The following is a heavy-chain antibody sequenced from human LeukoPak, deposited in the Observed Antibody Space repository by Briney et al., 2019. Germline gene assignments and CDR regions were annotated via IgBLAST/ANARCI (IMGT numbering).Heavy chain of an antibody. CDR2: INPSGGST. Sequence: GASVKVSCKASGYTFTSYYMHWVRQAPGQGLEWMGMINPSGGSTSYAQKFQGRVTMTRDTSTSTVYIELSSLRSEDTAVYYCASSIVVVPAAPFDYWGQGTLVTVSS. CDR3: ASSIVVVPAAPFDY. D-gene: IGHD2-2*01. J-gene: IGHJ4*02. V-gene: IGHV1-46*01. CDR1: GYTFTSYY.